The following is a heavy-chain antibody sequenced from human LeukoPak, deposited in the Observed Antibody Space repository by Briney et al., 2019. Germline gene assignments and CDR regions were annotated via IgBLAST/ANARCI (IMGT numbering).Heavy chain of an antibody. CDR2: IHQHGSKE. CDR1: GFNFRAYW. J-gene: IGHJ6*03. CDR3: ARDAYYYDSSDYYYEMNYYYYMDV. V-gene: IGHV3-7*03. Sequence: GGSLRLSCTTSGFNFRAYWMAWVRQAPGKGLEWVANIHQHGSKENYVDSVKGRFTISRDNAKNSVFPQMNSLRAEDTAVYHCARDAYYYDSSDYYYEMNYYYYMDVWGKGTTVTVSS. D-gene: IGHD3-22*01.